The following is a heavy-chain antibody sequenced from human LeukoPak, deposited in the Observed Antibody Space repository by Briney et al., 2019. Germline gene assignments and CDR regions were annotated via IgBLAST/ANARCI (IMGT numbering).Heavy chain of an antibody. CDR1: GGSIISSSYY. CDR2: IYYSGNT. V-gene: IGHV4-39*07. CDR3: ARDRFDDSSGYYYHYSYYMDV. J-gene: IGHJ6*03. Sequence: SETLSLTCTVSGGSIISSSYYWGWIRQPPGKGLEWIGSIYYSGNTDYNPSLKSRVTISVETSKNQFSLKVSSVTAAHTAIYYCARDRFDDSSGYYYHYSYYMDVWGKGTTVTVSS. D-gene: IGHD3-22*01.